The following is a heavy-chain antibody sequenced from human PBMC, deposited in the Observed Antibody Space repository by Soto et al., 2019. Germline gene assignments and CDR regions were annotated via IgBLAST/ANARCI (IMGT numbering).Heavy chain of an antibody. J-gene: IGHJ4*02. D-gene: IGHD3-16*02. CDR3: ARESVSGTYRFDS. CDR2: IHDTGRT. V-gene: IGHV4-4*07. CDR1: GDSLSTYY. Sequence: SETLSLTCTVSGDSLSTYYWSWIRQPAGERLEWIGRIHDTGRTNYNPSLKSRVTMSVDTSKNQFSLRVNSATAADTAVYYCARESVSGTYRFDSWGQGTLVTVS.